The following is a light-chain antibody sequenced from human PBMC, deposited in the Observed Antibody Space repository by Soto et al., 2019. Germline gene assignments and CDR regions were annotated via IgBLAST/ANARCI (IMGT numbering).Light chain of an antibody. CDR1: QGISSY. Sequence: IQLTQSPSSLSASVGDRVTITCRASQGISSYLAWYQQKPGKAPKLLIYAASTLQGGVPSRFSGSGSGTDFTLTINSLQPEDPATYYCQQLNSYPITFGQGTRLEV. CDR2: AAS. V-gene: IGKV1-9*01. J-gene: IGKJ5*01. CDR3: QQLNSYPIT.